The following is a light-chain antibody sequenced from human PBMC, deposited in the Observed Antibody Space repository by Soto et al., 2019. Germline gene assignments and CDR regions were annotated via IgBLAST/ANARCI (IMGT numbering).Light chain of an antibody. Sequence: EIVMTQSPATLSVSPGERATLSCWASKTISSNLAWFQQKPGQAPRLLIYGASTRATGIPARFSGSGSGTEFTLTISSLQSEDFAVYYCQQYDNWLPLTFGQGTRLEIK. J-gene: IGKJ5*01. CDR3: QQYDNWLPLT. CDR1: KTISSN. V-gene: IGKV3-15*01. CDR2: GAS.